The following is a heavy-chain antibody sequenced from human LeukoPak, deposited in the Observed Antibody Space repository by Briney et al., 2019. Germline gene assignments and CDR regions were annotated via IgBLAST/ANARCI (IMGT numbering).Heavy chain of an antibody. J-gene: IGHJ6*02. CDR2: INPNSGNT. D-gene: IGHD6-19*01. Sequence: ASVKVSCKASGYTFSNYDINWVRQAPGQGLEWMGWINPNSGNTGYTQRFQGRVTMTRNTSTRTAYMELSSLRSEDTAVYYCAGASHSSAWYGAYYYYGMDVWGQGTTVTVSS. CDR3: AGASHSSAWYGAYYYYGMDV. CDR1: GYTFSNYD. V-gene: IGHV1-8*01.